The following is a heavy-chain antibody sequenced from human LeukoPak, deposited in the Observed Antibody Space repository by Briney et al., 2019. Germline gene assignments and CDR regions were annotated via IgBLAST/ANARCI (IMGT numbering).Heavy chain of an antibody. CDR3: ARVGLAAAGIDY. D-gene: IGHD6-13*01. J-gene: IGHJ4*02. Sequence: GGSLSLSCAASGFTFSSYAMSWVRQAPGKGLEWVSAISGSGGSTYYADSVKGRFTISRDNSKNTLYLQMNSLRAEDTAVYYCARVGLAAAGIDYWGQGTLVTVSS. CDR1: GFTFSSYA. V-gene: IGHV3-23*01. CDR2: ISGSGGST.